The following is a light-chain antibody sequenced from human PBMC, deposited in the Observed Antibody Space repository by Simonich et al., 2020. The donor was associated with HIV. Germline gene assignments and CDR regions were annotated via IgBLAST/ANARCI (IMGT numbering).Light chain of an antibody. CDR1: QSINRY. J-gene: IGKJ1*01. CDR2: KAS. V-gene: IGKV1-5*03. CDR3: QQYNNYWT. Sequence: DIQMTQSPSTMSASVGERVTITCRASQSINRYLAWYQQKPGKAPKLLIYKASSLQSEGPSRFSRHGSGTEFTLTISSLQPDDFATYFCQQYNNYWTFGQGTKVEI.